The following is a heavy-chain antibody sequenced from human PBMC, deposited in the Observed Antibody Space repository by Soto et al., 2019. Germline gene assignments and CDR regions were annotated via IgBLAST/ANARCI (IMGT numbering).Heavy chain of an antibody. J-gene: IGHJ4*02. D-gene: IGHD4-17*01. CDR1: GYSFTSYW. V-gene: IGHV5-51*01. Sequence: PGESLKISCKGSGYSFTSYWIGWVRQMPGKGLEWMGIIYPGDSDTRYSPSFQGQVTISADKSISTAYLQWSSLKASDTAMYYCASREHPGYGDSRYYFDYWGQGTLVTVSS. CDR3: ASREHPGYGDSRYYFDY. CDR2: IYPGDSDT.